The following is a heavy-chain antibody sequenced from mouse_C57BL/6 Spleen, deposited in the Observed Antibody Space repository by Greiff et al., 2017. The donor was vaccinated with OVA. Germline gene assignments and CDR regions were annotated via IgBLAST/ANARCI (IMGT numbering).Heavy chain of an antibody. V-gene: IGHV1-69*01. J-gene: IGHJ3*01. Sequence: QVQLQQPGAELVMPGASVKLSCKASGYTFTSYWMHWVKQRPGQGLEWIGVIDPSDSYTNYNQKFKGKSTLTVDKSSSTAYMQLSSLTSEDSAVYYCARGDCDAWFAYWGQGTLVTVSS. CDR3: ARGDCDAWFAY. D-gene: IGHD2-13*01. CDR2: IDPSDSYT. CDR1: GYTFTSYW.